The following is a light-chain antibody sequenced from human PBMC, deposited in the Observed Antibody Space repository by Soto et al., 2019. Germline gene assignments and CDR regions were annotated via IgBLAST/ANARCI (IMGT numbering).Light chain of an antibody. Sequence: QSVLTQPPSVSGAPGQRVTISCTGSSSNIGTGYDIHWYQQVPGTAPKRLIYGNSNRPSGVPDRFSGSKSGTSASLAITGLQAEDEADYYCQSYDSSLSGGGFGTGTKVTVL. CDR2: GNS. J-gene: IGLJ1*01. CDR1: SSNIGTGYD. V-gene: IGLV1-40*01. CDR3: QSYDSSLSGGG.